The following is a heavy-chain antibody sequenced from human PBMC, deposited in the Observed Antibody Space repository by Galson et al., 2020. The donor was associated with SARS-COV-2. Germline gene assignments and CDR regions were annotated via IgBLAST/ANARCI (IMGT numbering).Heavy chain of an antibody. CDR3: AREFQGGYYDTSGRPLGWDFDL. CDR2: LYHSGST. J-gene: IGHJ2*01. V-gene: IGHV4-38-2*02. CDR1: GYSISSGYF. Sequence: SQTLSLTCTVSGYSISSGYFWGWIRRTPGKGLEWIGSLYHSGSTYYNPSLKSRVTISVDTSKNQFSLRLSSVTAADTAVYYCAREFQGGYYDTSGRPLGWDFDLWGRGTLVTVSS. D-gene: IGHD3-22*01.